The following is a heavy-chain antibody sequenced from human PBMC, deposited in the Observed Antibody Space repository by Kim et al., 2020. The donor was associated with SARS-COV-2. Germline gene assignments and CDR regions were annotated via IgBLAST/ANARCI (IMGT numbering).Heavy chain of an antibody. D-gene: IGHD3-10*01. V-gene: IGHV3-15*01. Sequence: GGSLRLSCAASGFTFRYAWMHWVRQAPGKGLEWVARIRSKNDGGTTDYAAPGKGRFTISRDDSKNTLYLQMNSLKTEDTAVYYCVTLSGSGVWGQGALVTVSS. CDR1: GFTFRYAW. CDR2: IRSKNDGGTT. J-gene: IGHJ4*02. CDR3: VTLSGSGV.